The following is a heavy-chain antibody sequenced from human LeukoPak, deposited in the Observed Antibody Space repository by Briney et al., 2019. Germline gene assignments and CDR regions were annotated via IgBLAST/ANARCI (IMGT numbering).Heavy chain of an antibody. CDR2: IIPIFGTA. CDR1: GGTFSSYA. CDR3: ARERETDYDILTGYWRYLDY. V-gene: IGHV1-69*05. Sequence: ASVTLSCKASGGTFSSYAISWVRQAPGQGLEWMGRIIPIFGTANYAQKFQGRVTITTDEDTSTAYMGLSSLRSEDTAAYYCARERETDYDILTGYWRYLDYWGQGTLVTVSS. D-gene: IGHD3-9*01. J-gene: IGHJ4*02.